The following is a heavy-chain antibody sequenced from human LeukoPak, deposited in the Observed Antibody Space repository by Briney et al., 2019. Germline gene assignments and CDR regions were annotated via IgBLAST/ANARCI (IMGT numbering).Heavy chain of an antibody. CDR1: GFTFSTYT. D-gene: IGHD3-9*01. CDR2: ISYEGSKQ. V-gene: IGHV3-30-3*01. J-gene: IGHJ4*02. CDR3: AKNGKDNYDMFFDF. Sequence: PGGSLRLSCAASGFTFSTYTVHWVRQAPGKGLEWVALISYEGSKQNYADSVKGRFTISRDNSKNTLYLQMNSLRAEDTAIYYCAKNGKDNYDMFFDFWGQGALVTVSS.